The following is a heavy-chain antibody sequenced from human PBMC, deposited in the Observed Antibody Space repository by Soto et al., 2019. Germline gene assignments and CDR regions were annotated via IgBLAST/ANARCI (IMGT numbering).Heavy chain of an antibody. CDR1: GGSISSSSYY. V-gene: IGHV4-39*01. CDR3: ARLPDIVVVPAATNPIDFDY. CDR2: IYYSGST. Sequence: QLQLQESGPGLVKPSETLSLTCTVSGGSISSSSYYWGWIRQPPGKGLEWIGSIYYSGSTYYNPSLKSRVTYSVDTSKNQFSLKLSSVTAADTAVYYCARLPDIVVVPAATNPIDFDYWGQGTLVTVSS. J-gene: IGHJ4*02. D-gene: IGHD2-2*01.